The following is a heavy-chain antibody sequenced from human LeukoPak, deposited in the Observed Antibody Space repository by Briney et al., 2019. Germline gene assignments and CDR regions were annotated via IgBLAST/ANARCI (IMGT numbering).Heavy chain of an antibody. J-gene: IGHJ4*02. Sequence: GGSLRLSCAASGFTFSGSARHWVRQASGKGLEWVGRIRSKGNSYATAYAASVKGRFTISRDDSKHTAYLQMNSLKTEDTAVYYCTVGYCSGGSCYQFDSWGQGTLVTVSS. CDR3: TVGYCSGGSCYQFDS. D-gene: IGHD2-15*01. V-gene: IGHV3-73*01. CDR1: GFTFSGSA. CDR2: IRSKGNSYAT.